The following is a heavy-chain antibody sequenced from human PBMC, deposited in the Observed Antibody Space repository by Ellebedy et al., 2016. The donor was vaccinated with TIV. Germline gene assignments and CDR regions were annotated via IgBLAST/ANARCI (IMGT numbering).Heavy chain of an antibody. CDR3: AQRGADY. D-gene: IGHD3-16*01. CDR2: TYGGGGTK. Sequence: PGGSLRLSCVGSGFTFSTYAMARVRQTPGKGLEWVSGTYGGGGTKYYADSVKGRFTISRDNSKNTLYLQMNRLRAEGTAVYYCAQRGADYWGQGTPVTVSS. J-gene: IGHJ4*02. V-gene: IGHV3-23*01. CDR1: GFTFSTYA.